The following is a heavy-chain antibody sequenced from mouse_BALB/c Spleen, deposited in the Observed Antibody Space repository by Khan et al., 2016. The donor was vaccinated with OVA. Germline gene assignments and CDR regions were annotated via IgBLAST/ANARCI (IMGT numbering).Heavy chain of an antibody. Sequence: VQLKQSGPELVKPGTSVTMSCKASGYIFTNYIIHWVKQKPGQGLEWIGYINPYNGASKYNAKFKGKATLTSDKSSDTAYMALSSLTSEDSAVYSCARGNWQSYYFDYWGQGATLTVSS. CDR1: GYIFTNYI. J-gene: IGHJ2*01. V-gene: IGHV1S136*01. D-gene: IGHD4-1*01. CDR2: INPYNGAS. CDR3: ARGNWQSYYFDY.